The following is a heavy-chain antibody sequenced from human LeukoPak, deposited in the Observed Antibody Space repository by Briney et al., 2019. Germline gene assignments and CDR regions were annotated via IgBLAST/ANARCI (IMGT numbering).Heavy chain of an antibody. CDR1: GFAFSSYW. CDR3: ARVKRGYSGYDYLTDY. V-gene: IGHV3-74*01. J-gene: IGHJ4*02. Sequence: GGSLRLSCAASGFAFSSYWMHWVRQAPGKGLVWVSSINSDGSSTSYADSVKGRFTISRDNAKNTLYLQMNSLRAEDTAVYYCARVKRGYSGYDYLTDYWGQGTLVTVSS. CDR2: INSDGSST. D-gene: IGHD5-12*01.